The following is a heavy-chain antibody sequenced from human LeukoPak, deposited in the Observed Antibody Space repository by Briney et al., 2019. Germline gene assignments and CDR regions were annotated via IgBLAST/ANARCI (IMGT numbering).Heavy chain of an antibody. Sequence: SVKVSCKASGGTFSSYAISWVRQAPGQGLEWMGGIIPIFGTANYAQKFQGRVTITADESTSTAYMELSSLRSEDTAVYYCARVAPWDYGSGSPPTHYYYYYMDVWGKGTTVTVSS. CDR2: IIPIFGTA. V-gene: IGHV1-69*13. D-gene: IGHD3-10*01. J-gene: IGHJ6*03. CDR3: ARVAPWDYGSGSPPTHYYYYYMDV. CDR1: GGTFSSYA.